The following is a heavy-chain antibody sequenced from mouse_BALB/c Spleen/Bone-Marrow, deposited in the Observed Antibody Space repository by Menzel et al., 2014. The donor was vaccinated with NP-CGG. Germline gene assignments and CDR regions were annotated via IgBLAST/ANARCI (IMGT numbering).Heavy chain of an antibody. CDR1: GYSFTGYL. CDR2: INPYNGGT. D-gene: IGHD2-4*01. J-gene: IGHJ4*01. Sequence: EVKLVDSGPELVKPGASMKISCKASGYSFTGYLMNWVKQSHGKNLEWIGLINPYNGGTRYNQKFKGKATLTVDKSSSTAYMELLSLTSEDSAVYYCAGFDYAMDYWGQGTSVTVSS. CDR3: AGFDYAMDY. V-gene: IGHV1-26*01.